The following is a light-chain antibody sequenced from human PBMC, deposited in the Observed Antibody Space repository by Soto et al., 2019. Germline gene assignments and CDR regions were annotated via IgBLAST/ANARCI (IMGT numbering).Light chain of an antibody. CDR3: AAWDDSLSGFYV. CDR2: RNN. V-gene: IGLV1-47*01. J-gene: IGLJ1*01. Sequence: QSVLTQPPSASGTPGQRVTISCSGSSSKIGSNYVYWYQQLPGTAPKLLIYRNNQRPSGVPDRFSGSKSGTSASLAISGLRSEDEADYYCAAWDDSLSGFYVFGTGTKVTV. CDR1: SSKIGSNY.